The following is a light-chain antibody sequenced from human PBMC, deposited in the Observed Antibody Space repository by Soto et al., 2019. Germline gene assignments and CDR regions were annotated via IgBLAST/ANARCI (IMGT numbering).Light chain of an antibody. Sequence: DIQMTQSPSTLSASVGDRVTITCRASQSISSWLAWYQQKPGKAPNLLIYKASTLESGVPSRFSGSGSGTEFTLTISSLQTDDFATYYCPHYNSYSTFGQGTKVEIK. J-gene: IGKJ1*01. CDR1: QSISSW. CDR2: KAS. V-gene: IGKV1-5*03. CDR3: PHYNSYST.